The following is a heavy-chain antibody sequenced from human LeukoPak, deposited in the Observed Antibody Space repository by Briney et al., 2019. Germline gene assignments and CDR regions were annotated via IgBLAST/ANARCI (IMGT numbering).Heavy chain of an antibody. Sequence: SETLSLTCTVSGGSISSGGYYWSWIRQPPGKGLEWIGYIYHSGSTYYNPSLKSRVTISVDTSKNQFSLKLSSVTAADTAVYYCARVNEARSGYDWRASAEYFQHWGQGTLATVSS. CDR3: ARVNEARSGYDWRASAEYFQH. CDR1: GGSISSGGYY. D-gene: IGHD5-12*01. J-gene: IGHJ1*01. V-gene: IGHV4-30-2*01. CDR2: IYHSGST.